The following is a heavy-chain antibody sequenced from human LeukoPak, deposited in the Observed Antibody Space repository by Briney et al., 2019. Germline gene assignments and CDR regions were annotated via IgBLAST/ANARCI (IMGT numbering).Heavy chain of an antibody. V-gene: IGHV4-61*01. CDR2: IYYSGST. Sequence: SETLSLTCTVSGGSISSGSYYWSWIRQPPGKGLEWIGYIYYSGSTNYNPSLKSRVTISVDTSKNQFSLKLSSVTAADTAVYYCARDITMVRYWGQGTLVTVSS. D-gene: IGHD3-10*01. J-gene: IGHJ4*02. CDR1: GGSISSGSYY. CDR3: ARDITMVRY.